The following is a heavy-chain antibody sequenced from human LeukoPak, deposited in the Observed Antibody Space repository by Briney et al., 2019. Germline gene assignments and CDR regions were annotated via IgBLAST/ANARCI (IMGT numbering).Heavy chain of an antibody. Sequence: ASVKVSCKASGYTFTGYYMHWVRQAPGQGLEWMGWINPNSGGTNYAQKFQGWVTVTRDTSISTAYMELSRLRSDDTAVYYCARGPPGSIDGGGVFDYWGQGTLVTVSS. V-gene: IGHV1-2*04. D-gene: IGHD2-15*01. J-gene: IGHJ4*02. CDR2: INPNSGGT. CDR3: ARGPPGSIDGGGVFDY. CDR1: GYTFTGYY.